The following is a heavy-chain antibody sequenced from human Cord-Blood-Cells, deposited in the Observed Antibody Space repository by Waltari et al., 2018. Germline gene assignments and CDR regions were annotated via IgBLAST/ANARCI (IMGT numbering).Heavy chain of an antibody. CDR3: ARDFQRYGIVGATGAFDI. D-gene: IGHD1-26*01. CDR1: GGSISSYY. Sequence: QVQLQASGPGLVKPSETLSLTCTVSGGSISSYYWSWIRQPPGKGLEWIGYIYYSGSTNYNPSLKSRVTISVDTSKNQFSLKLSSVTAADTAVYYCARDFQRYGIVGATGAFDIWGQGTMVTVSS. J-gene: IGHJ3*02. V-gene: IGHV4-59*01. CDR2: IYYSGST.